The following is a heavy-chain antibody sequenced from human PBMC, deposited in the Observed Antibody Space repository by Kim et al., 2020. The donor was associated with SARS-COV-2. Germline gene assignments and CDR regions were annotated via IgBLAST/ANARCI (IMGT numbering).Heavy chain of an antibody. CDR2: IKQDGSEK. J-gene: IGHJ3*02. D-gene: IGHD3-22*01. Sequence: GGSLRLSCAASGFTFSSYWMSWVRQAPGKGLEWVANIKQDGSEKYYVDSVKGRFTISRDNAKNSLYLQMNSLRAEDTAVYYCARSQDYYDSSGYSRSLGDDAFDIWGQGTMVTVSS. CDR3: ARSQDYYDSSGYSRSLGDDAFDI. CDR1: GFTFSSYW. V-gene: IGHV3-7*03.